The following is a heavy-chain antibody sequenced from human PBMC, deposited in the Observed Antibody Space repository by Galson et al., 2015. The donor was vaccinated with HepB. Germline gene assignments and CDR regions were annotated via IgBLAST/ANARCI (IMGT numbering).Heavy chain of an antibody. V-gene: IGHV3-74*01. D-gene: IGHD2-15*01. J-gene: IGHJ4*02. CDR3: ARDYWHAIEY. Sequence: SLRLSCAVSGFTFRTYWMHWVRQAPGKGLVWVSRISNDGSVTHYADSVEGRFTTSRDNAQNTLYLQMNSLRADDTAVYYCARDYWHAIEYWGQGTLVTVSS. CDR2: ISNDGSVT. CDR1: GFTFRTYW.